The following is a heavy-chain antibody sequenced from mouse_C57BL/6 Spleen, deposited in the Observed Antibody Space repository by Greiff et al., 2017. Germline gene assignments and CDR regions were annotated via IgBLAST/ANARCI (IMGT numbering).Heavy chain of an antibody. CDR1: GFTFSSYA. CDR2: ISDGGSYT. J-gene: IGHJ2*01. CDR3: ARGGNYYGFDY. V-gene: IGHV5-4*03. Sequence: EVKLVESGGGLVKPGGSLKLSCAASGFTFSSYAMSWVRQTPEKRLEWVATISDGGSYTYYPDKVKGRFTISRDNAKNNLYLQMSHLKSEDTAMYYCARGGNYYGFDYWGQGTTLTVSS. D-gene: IGHD1-1*01.